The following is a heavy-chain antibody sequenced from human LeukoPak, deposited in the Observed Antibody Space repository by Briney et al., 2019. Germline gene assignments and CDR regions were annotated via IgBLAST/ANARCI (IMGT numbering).Heavy chain of an antibody. V-gene: IGHV1-46*01. D-gene: IGHD5-18*01. CDR3: TKDSVAMVTTSDY. CDR1: GYTFTSYY. J-gene: IGHJ4*02. CDR2: INPSGGST. Sequence: GASVKVSCKASGYTFTSYYIHWVRQAPGQGLEWMGIINPSGGSTTYAQKFQGRVTMTRDMSTRTLYMELSSLRSEDTALYYCTKDSVAMVTTSDYWGQGTLVTVSS.